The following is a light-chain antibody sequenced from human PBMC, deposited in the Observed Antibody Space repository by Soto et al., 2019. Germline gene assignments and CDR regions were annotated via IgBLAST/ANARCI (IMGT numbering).Light chain of an antibody. CDR1: QSISDS. CDR3: QQYHGYWT. V-gene: IGKV1-5*03. CDR2: EAS. J-gene: IGKJ1*01. Sequence: DIQMTQSPSTLSASVGDRVTITCRASQSISDSLAWYQQKPGKAPKLLIYEASNLKSGVPSRFSGSGYGTEYTLTISSLQPDDFASYYCQQYHGYWTFGQGTKVEIK.